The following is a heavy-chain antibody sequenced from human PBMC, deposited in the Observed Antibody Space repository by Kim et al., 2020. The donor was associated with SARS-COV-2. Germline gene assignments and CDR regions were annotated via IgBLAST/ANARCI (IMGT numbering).Heavy chain of an antibody. D-gene: IGHD2-8*01. Sequence: SETLSLTCAVYGGSFSGYYWSWIRQPPGKGLEWIGEINHSGSTNYNPSLKSRVTISVDTSKNQFSLKLSSVTAADTAVYYCARGRGWTARILYRPSPVDYWGQGTLVTVSS. CDR1: GGSFSGYY. J-gene: IGHJ4*02. V-gene: IGHV4-34*01. CDR3: ARGRGWTARILYRPSPVDY. CDR2: INHSGST.